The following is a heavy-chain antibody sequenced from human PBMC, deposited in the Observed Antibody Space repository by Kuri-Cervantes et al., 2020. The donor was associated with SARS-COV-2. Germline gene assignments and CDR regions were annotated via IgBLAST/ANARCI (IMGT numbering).Heavy chain of an antibody. CDR3: SGRVDFSSVDY. V-gene: IGHV4-59*01. D-gene: IGHD3/OR15-3a*01. CDR1: GGSISSYY. Sequence: SETLSLTCTVSGGSISSYYWSWIRQPAGEGLEWIGYVSYNGATAYNPSLKGRVTMSLDTSKNQFSLRLSSVTAADTAVYYCSGRVDFSSVDYWGQGTLVTVSS. CDR2: VSYNGAT. J-gene: IGHJ4*02.